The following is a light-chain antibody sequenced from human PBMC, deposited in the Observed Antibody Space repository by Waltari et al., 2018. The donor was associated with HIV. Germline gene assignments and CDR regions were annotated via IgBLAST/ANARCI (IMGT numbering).Light chain of an antibody. J-gene: IGLJ1*01. CDR2: RNN. Sequence: QSVLTQPPSASGTPGQRVTIPCSGSSSNIGRNYVYWYQQLPGRAPKLLIYRNNQRPPGVPDRFSGSKSGTSASLAISGLRSEDEADYYCAAWNDSLSGYVFGTGTKVTV. CDR1: SSNIGRNY. V-gene: IGLV1-47*01. CDR3: AAWNDSLSGYV.